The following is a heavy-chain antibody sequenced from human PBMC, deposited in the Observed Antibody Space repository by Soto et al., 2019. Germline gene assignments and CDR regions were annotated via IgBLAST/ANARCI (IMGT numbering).Heavy chain of an antibody. CDR3: ARARGARYFDY. V-gene: IGHV4-61*08. D-gene: IGHD2-15*01. CDR2: IYYSGST. Sequence: PSETLSLTCSVSGASIYNGGYFWSWIRQSPGKGLEWIGYIYYSGSTNYNPSLKSRVTISVDTSKNQFSLKLSSVTAADTAVYYCARARGARYFDYWGQGTLVTVS. J-gene: IGHJ4*02. CDR1: GASIYNGGYF.